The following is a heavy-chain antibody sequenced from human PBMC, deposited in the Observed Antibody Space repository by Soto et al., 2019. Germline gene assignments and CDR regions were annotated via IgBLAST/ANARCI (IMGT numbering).Heavy chain of an antibody. J-gene: IGHJ4*02. CDR3: ARDLSLVAPFEY. CDR1: GYTFTSYA. CDR2: INAGNGNT. D-gene: IGHD6-6*01. Sequence: ASVKVSCKASGYTFTSYAMHWVRQAPGQRLEWMGWINAGNGNTKYSQKFQGRVTITRDTSASTAYMELSSLRSEDTAVYYCARDLSLVAPFEYWGQGTLVTVSS. V-gene: IGHV1-3*01.